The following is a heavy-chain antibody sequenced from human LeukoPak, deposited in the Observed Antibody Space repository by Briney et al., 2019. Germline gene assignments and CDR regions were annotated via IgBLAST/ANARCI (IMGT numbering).Heavy chain of an antibody. J-gene: IGHJ4*02. CDR3: VRDRTKYCSSTSCPLEY. CDR1: GYSFTGYY. D-gene: IGHD2-2*01. V-gene: IGHV1-2*02. Sequence: ASVKVSCKASGYSFTGYYMHWVRQAPGQGLEWMGWINPYSGGTNYAQKFQGRVTMTRDTSISTAYMELSRLRSDGAAVYYCVRDRTKYCSSTSCPLEYWGQGTLVTVSS. CDR2: INPYSGGT.